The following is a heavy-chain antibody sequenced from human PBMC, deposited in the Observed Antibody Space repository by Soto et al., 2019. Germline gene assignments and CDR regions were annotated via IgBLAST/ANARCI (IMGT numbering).Heavy chain of an antibody. J-gene: IGHJ5*02. D-gene: IGHD1-26*01. Sequence: GGSLRLSCAASGFTFSDYYMNWIRQAPGKWLEWISYISGGGGSTIYYTDSVKGRFTISRDNAKKSLYLDMNSLRAEDTAVYFCAKNQGVELVPLATVDWFDPWGQGXVVTVYS. CDR3: AKNQGVELVPLATVDWFDP. V-gene: IGHV3-11*01. CDR1: GFTFSDYY. CDR2: ISGGGGSTI.